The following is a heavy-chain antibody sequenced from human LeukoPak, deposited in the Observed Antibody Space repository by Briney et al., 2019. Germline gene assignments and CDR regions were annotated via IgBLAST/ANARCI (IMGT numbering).Heavy chain of an antibody. CDR3: ASLVAHDFSSGDPTY. CDR2: VYYGGST. J-gene: IGHJ4*02. V-gene: IGHV4-59*05. D-gene: IGHD3-3*01. Sequence: SETLSLTCAVYGGSFSGYYWSWIRQPPGKGLKWIGSVYYGGSTYYNPSLKSRVTISVDTSKNQFSLKLSSVSAADTAVYYCASLVAHDFSSGDPTYWGQGTLVTVSS. CDR1: GGSFSGYY.